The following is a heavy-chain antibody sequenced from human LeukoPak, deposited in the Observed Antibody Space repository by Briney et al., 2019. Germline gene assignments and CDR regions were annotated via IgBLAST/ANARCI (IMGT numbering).Heavy chain of an antibody. V-gene: IGHV5-51*01. Sequence: GESLKISCKGSGYSFTSYWIGWVRQMPGKGLEWMGIIYPGDSDTRYSPSFQGRVTISADKSISTAYLQWSSLKASDTAMYYCARLPIGLRYSGYDFYFDYWGQGTLVTVSS. J-gene: IGHJ4*02. CDR3: ARLPIGLRYSGYDFYFDY. CDR2: IYPGDSDT. CDR1: GYSFTSYW. D-gene: IGHD5-12*01.